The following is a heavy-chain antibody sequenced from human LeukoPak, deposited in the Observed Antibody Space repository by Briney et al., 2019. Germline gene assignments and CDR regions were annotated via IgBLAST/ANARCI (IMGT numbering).Heavy chain of an antibody. J-gene: IGHJ6*03. Sequence: ASVNVSCKASGGTFSSYAISWVRQAPGQGLEWMGGIIPIFGTANYAQKFQGRVTITTDESTSTAYMELSSLRSEDTAVYYCAYCVVRGVISYHYYYMDVWGKGTTVTVSS. V-gene: IGHV1-69*05. CDR2: IIPIFGTA. CDR3: AYCVVRGVISYHYYYMDV. D-gene: IGHD3-10*01. CDR1: GGTFSSYA.